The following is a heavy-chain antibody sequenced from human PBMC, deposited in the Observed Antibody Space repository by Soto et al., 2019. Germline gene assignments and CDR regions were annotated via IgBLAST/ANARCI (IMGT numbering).Heavy chain of an antibody. V-gene: IGHV4-59*01. D-gene: IGHD5-18*01. CDR1: GGSISNYY. CDR2: IFYSGST. J-gene: IGHJ5*02. Sequence: PSETLSLTCTVSGGSISNYYWSWIRQPPGRGLEWIGHIFYSGSTNYNPALKSRVTISVDTSKSQFPLKLSSVTAADTAVYYCAKDSGYNYGYFRWFDPWGQGTLVTVSS. CDR3: AKDSGYNYGYFRWFDP.